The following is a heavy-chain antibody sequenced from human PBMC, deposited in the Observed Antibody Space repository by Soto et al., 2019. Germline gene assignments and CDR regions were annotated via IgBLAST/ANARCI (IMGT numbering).Heavy chain of an antibody. J-gene: IGHJ4*02. D-gene: IGHD6-6*01. V-gene: IGHV4-34*01. Sequence: SETLSLTCAVYGGSFSGYYWSWIRQPPGKGLEWIGEINHSGSTNYNPSLKSRVTISVDTSKSQFSLKLSSVAAADTAVYYCARHSSIAALYFDYWGQGTLVTVSS. CDR2: INHSGST. CDR3: ARHSSIAALYFDY. CDR1: GGSFSGYY.